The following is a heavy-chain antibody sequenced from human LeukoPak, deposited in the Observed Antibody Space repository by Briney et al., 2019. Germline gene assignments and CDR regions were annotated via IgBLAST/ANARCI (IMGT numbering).Heavy chain of an antibody. D-gene: IGHD3-9*01. J-gene: IGHJ3*02. CDR3: AKGVGYDILTGRPHAFDI. V-gene: IGHV3-23*01. CDR2: ISGSGGST. Sequence: PGGSLRLSCAASGFTFSSYAMSWVRQAPGKGLEWVSAISGSGGSTYYADSVKGRFTISRDNSKNTLYLQMNSLRAEDTAVYYCAKGVGYDILTGRPHAFDIWGQGTMVTGSS. CDR1: GFTFSSYA.